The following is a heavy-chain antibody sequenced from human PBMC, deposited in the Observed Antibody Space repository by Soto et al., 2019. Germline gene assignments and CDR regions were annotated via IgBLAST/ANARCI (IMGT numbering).Heavy chain of an antibody. D-gene: IGHD6-19*01. CDR3: AKDREWLVPGPTNYFDY. V-gene: IGHV3-30*04. CDR1: GFTFSSYA. CDR2: ISYDGSNK. Sequence: QVQLVESGGGVVQPGRSLRLSCAASGFTFSSYAMHWVRQAPGKGLEWVAVISYDGSNKYYADSVKGRFTISRDNSKNTLYLQMNSLRAEDTAVYYCAKDREWLVPGPTNYFDYWGQGTLVTVSS. J-gene: IGHJ4*02.